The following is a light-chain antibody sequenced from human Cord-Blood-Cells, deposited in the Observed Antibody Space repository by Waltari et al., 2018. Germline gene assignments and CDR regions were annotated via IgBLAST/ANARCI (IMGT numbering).Light chain of an antibody. J-gene: IGKJ5*01. V-gene: IGKV2-28*01. CDR2: LGF. CDR1: QSLLHSNGYNY. Sequence: IVMTQSPLSLPVTPGEPVSISCRSSQSLLHSNGYNYLDWYLQKPGQSPQLLIYLGFKRASGVRDRFSGSGSDTDFTLKSSRVEADDVCVYYRMQALQTPPFGQGTRLEIK. CDR3: MQALQTPP.